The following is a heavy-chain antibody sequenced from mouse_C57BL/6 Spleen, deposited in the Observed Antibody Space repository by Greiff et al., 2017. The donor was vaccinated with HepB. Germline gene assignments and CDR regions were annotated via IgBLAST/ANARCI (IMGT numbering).Heavy chain of an antibody. V-gene: IGHV1-64*01. D-gene: IGHD2-5*01. CDR1: GYTFTSYW. Sequence: VQLQQSGAELVKPGASVKLSCKASGYTFTSYWMHWVKQSPGQGLEWIGMIHPNSGSTNYNEKFKSKATLTVDKSSSTAYMQLSSLTSEDSAVYYCARPYSNYGYFDVWGTGTTVTVSS. J-gene: IGHJ1*03. CDR2: IHPNSGST. CDR3: ARPYSNYGYFDV.